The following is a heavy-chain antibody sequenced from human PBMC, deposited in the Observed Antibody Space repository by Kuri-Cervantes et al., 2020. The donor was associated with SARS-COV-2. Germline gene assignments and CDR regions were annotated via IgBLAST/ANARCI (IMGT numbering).Heavy chain of an antibody. V-gene: IGHV5-10-1*01. D-gene: IGHD1-1*01. Sequence: GESPKISCQGSGYSFKNFWISWVRQMPGKGLEWMGRIDPSGSYTHYNPSFQGHVTISADKSISTAYLEWSSLRASDTAMYFCAREMSESTSGSWFDPWGQGTLVTVSS. CDR1: GYSFKNFW. J-gene: IGHJ5*02. CDR3: AREMSESTSGSWFDP. CDR2: IDPSGSYT.